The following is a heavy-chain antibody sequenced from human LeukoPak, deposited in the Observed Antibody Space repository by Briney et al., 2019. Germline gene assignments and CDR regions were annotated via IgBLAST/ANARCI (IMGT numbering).Heavy chain of an antibody. CDR2: IKSKTDGGTT. V-gene: IGHV3-15*07. D-gene: IGHD3-9*01. Sequence: PGGSLRLSCAASGFIFSNAWMNWVRQAPGKGLEWVGRIKSKTDGGTTDYAAPVKGRFFISRDDSKNTLYLQMNSLKTGDTALYYCTTVYLTGEGNDYWGQGTLVTVSS. CDR1: GFIFSNAW. J-gene: IGHJ4*02. CDR3: TTVYLTGEGNDY.